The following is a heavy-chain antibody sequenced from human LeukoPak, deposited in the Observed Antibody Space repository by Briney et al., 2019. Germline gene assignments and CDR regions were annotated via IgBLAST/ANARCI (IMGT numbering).Heavy chain of an antibody. Sequence: GGSLRLSCATSGFNFATYGMHWVRQAPGKGLEWVALISYDGTNAFYAESVKGRFTISRDNSPYKLYLQMNSLRPDDTARYYCAKDRLSHTNYGEFDSWGQGTQVTVTS. J-gene: IGHJ5*01. CDR2: ISYDGTNA. D-gene: IGHD4-11*01. CDR3: AKDRLSHTNYGEFDS. V-gene: IGHV3-30*18. CDR1: GFNFATYG.